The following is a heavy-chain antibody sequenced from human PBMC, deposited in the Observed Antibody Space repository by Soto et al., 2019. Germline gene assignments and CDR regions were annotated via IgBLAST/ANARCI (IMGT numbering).Heavy chain of an antibody. V-gene: IGHV4-34*01. CDR1: GGSVSGYY. J-gene: IGHJ4*02. Sequence: SETLSLTCAVYGGSVSGYYWSWIRQPPGKGLEWIGEINHGGSTNYNPSLKSRVTISVDRSQNHFSLQLTSVTAADTAVYYCARSEATALDYWGKGNLVTVSS. CDR2: INHGGST. CDR3: ARSEATALDY.